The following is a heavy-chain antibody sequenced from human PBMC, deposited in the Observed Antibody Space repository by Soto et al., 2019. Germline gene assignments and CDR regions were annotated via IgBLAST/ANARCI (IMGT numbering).Heavy chain of an antibody. J-gene: IGHJ4*02. CDR2: IYYSGST. D-gene: IGHD2-15*01. CDR3: ARLDVVVVAATPGDY. CDR1: GGSISSSSYY. Sequence: QLQLQEAGPGLVKPSETLSLTCTVSGGSISSSSYYWGWIRQPPGKGLEWIGSIYYSGSTYYNPSLKSRVTISVDPSKNQFSLKLSSVTAADTAVYYCARLDVVVVAATPGDYWGQGTLVTVSS. V-gene: IGHV4-39*01.